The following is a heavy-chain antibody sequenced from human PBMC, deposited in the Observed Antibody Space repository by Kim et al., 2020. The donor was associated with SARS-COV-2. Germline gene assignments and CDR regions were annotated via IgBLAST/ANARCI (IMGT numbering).Heavy chain of an antibody. CDR2: IYWDDDK. D-gene: IGHD6-13*01. J-gene: IGHJ6*02. CDR3: SLTHSGYSSSWPGLLPYRNVGGMDV. CDR1: GFSLSTSGVG. V-gene: IGHV2-5*02. Sequence: SGPTLVKPTQTLTLTCTFSGFSLSTSGVGVGWIRQPPGKALEWLALIYWDDDKRYSPSLKSRLTITKDTSKNQVVLTMTNMDPVDTATYYCSLTHSGYSSSWPGLLPYRNVGGMDVWGQGTTVTVSS.